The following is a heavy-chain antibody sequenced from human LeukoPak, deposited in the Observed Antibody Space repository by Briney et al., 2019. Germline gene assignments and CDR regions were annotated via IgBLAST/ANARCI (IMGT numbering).Heavy chain of an antibody. CDR3: ARGWGGYSYGYSFDY. V-gene: IGHV4-59*01. CDR2: IYYSGST. J-gene: IGHJ4*02. Sequence: SETLSLTCTVSGGSISSYYWSWVRQPPGKGLEWIGYIYYSGSTNYNPSLTSRVTISVDTSKNQFSLKLSSVTAADTAVYYCARGWGGYSYGYSFDYWGQGTLVTVSS. D-gene: IGHD5-18*01. CDR1: GGSISSYY.